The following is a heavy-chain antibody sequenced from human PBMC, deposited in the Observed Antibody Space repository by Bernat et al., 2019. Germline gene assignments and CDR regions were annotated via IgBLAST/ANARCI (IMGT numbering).Heavy chain of an antibody. V-gene: IGHV3-33*01. Sequence: QVQLVESGGGVVQPGRSLRLSCAASGFTFSSYGMHWVRQAPGKGLEWVAVIWYDGSNKYYADSVKGRFTISRDNSKKTLYLQMNSLRAEDTAVYYCARESRDVDTAMAPLLDSMGFDPWGQGTLVTVSS. D-gene: IGHD5-18*01. J-gene: IGHJ5*02. CDR1: GFTFSSYG. CDR3: ARESRDVDTAMAPLLDSMGFDP. CDR2: IWYDGSNK.